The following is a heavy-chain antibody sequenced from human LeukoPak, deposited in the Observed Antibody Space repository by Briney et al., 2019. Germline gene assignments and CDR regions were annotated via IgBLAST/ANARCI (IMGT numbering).Heavy chain of an antibody. CDR3: AKYDYGGNPNEYYFDY. J-gene: IGHJ4*02. D-gene: IGHD4-23*01. V-gene: IGHV3-33*06. CDR2: IWHDGSNK. CDR1: GFTLSSYG. Sequence: GGSLRLSCTASGFTLSSYGMHWVRQAPGKGLEWVTVIWHDGSNKYYADSVKGRFTISRDNSKNTLYLQMNSLRAQDTAVYYCAKYDYGGNPNEYYFDYWGQGTLVTVSS.